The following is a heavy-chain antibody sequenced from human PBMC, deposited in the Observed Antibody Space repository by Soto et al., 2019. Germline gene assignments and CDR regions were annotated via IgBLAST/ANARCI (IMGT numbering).Heavy chain of an antibody. Sequence: QVQLQESGPGLVKPSGTLSLTCAVSGGSLSSSTWWRWVRQPPGKGLEWIGEVYHSGNTNYPPSLKIRVTMAVDKSRNQFSLKLSSVTAADTAVYYCARRWGEGRVDYWGQGTLVTVSS. J-gene: IGHJ4*02. V-gene: IGHV4-4*02. CDR3: ARRWGEGRVDY. D-gene: IGHD3-10*01. CDR1: GGSLSSSTW. CDR2: VYHSGNT.